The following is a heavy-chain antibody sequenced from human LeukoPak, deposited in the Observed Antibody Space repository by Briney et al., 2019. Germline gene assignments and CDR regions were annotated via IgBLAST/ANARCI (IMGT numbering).Heavy chain of an antibody. CDR2: INWNGGST. Sequence: GGSLRLSCAASGFTFDDYGMSWVRQAPGKGLEWVSGINWNGGSTGYADSVKGRFTISRDNAKNSLYLQMNSLRAEDTALYYCARESIAARHNYYYYMDVWGKGTTVTVSS. CDR1: GFTFDDYG. CDR3: ARESIAARHNYYYYMDV. D-gene: IGHD6-6*01. V-gene: IGHV3-20*04. J-gene: IGHJ6*03.